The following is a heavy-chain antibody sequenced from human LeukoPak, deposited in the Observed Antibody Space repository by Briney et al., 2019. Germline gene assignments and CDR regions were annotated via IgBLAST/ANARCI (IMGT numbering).Heavy chain of an antibody. D-gene: IGHD6-25*01. CDR3: ARVGSSADRYYFDY. J-gene: IGHJ4*02. V-gene: IGHV1-18*01. CDR1: GYTFTSYG. CDR2: ISAYNGNT. Sequence: ASVKVSCKASGYTFTSYGISWVQQAPGQGLEWMGWISAYNGNTNYAQKLQGRVTVTTDTSTSTAYMELRSLRSDDTAVYYCARVGSSADRYYFDYWGQGTLVTVSS.